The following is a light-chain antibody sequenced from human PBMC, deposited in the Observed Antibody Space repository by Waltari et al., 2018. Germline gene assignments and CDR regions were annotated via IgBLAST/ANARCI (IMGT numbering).Light chain of an antibody. V-gene: IGLV5-45*03. CDR2: YKSDSDK. Sequence: QAVLTQPSSLSASPGASARLTCTLRSGTNVGNHRIYWYQQKSGRPPQYLLRYKSDSDKQQASGVPSRFSGSKDASANAGILLISGLQSEDEADYYCMIWHGSASVFGGGTKLTVL. CDR3: MIWHGSASV. CDR1: SGTNVGNHR. J-gene: IGLJ2*01.